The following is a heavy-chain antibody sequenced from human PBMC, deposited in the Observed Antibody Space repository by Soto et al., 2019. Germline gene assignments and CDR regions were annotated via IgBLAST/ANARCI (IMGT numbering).Heavy chain of an antibody. Sequence: NPSETLSLTSAVYGGSFSGYYWSWIRQPPGKGLEWIGEINHSGSTNYNPSLKSRVTISVDTSKNQFSLKLSSVTAADTAVYYCARGIAAAGNYYYYMDVWGKGTTVTVSS. V-gene: IGHV4-34*01. CDR2: INHSGST. J-gene: IGHJ6*03. CDR1: GGSFSGYY. D-gene: IGHD6-13*01. CDR3: ARGIAAAGNYYYYMDV.